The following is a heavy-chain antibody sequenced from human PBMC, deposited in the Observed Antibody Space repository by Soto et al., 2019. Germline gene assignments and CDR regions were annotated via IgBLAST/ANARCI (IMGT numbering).Heavy chain of an antibody. Sequence: VQLVESGGGVVQPGRSLRLSCAASGFTFSSYSMNWVRQAPGKGLEWVSSISSSSSYIYYADSVKGRFTISRDNAKNSLYLQMNSLRAEDTAVYYCARDELTYYFDYWGQGTLVTVSS. D-gene: IGHD1-1*01. CDR1: GFTFSSYS. CDR3: ARDELTYYFDY. V-gene: IGHV3-21*01. CDR2: ISSSSSYI. J-gene: IGHJ4*02.